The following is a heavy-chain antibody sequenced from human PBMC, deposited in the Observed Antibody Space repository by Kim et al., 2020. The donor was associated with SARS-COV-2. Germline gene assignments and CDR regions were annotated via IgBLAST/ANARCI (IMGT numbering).Heavy chain of an antibody. J-gene: IGHJ5*02. CDR2: INHSGST. V-gene: IGHV4-34*01. Sequence: SETLSLTCAVYGGSFSGYYWSWIRQPPGKGLEWIGEINHSGSTNYNPSLKSRVTISVDTSKNQFSLKLSSVTAADTAVYYCARGGITYPSWGQGTLVTVSS. D-gene: IGHD3-16*01. CDR1: GGSFSGYY. CDR3: ARGGITYPS.